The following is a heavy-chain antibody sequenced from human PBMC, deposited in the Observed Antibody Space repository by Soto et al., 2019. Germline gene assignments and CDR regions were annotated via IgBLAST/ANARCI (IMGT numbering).Heavy chain of an antibody. CDR3: GRDDYGIFPY. Sequence: QVQLVQSGTEVKKPGASVKVSCQASGYSISAYYIHWVRQAPGQRLEWMGWIDPKNGGTVSAQKFQGRLTMTRDTPISTVYMDLSGLTSDDTALYYCGRDDYGIFPYWGQGSLVTVSS. D-gene: IGHD3-10*01. V-gene: IGHV1-2*02. CDR1: GYSISAYY. J-gene: IGHJ4*02. CDR2: IDPKNGGT.